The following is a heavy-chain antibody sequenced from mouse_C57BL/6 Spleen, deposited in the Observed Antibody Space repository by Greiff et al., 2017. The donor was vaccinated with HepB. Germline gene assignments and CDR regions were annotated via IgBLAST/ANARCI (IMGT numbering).Heavy chain of an antibody. Sequence: EVKVEESGEGLVKPGGSLKLSCAASGFTFSSYAMSWVRQTPEKRLEWVAYISSGGDYIYYADTVKGRFTISRDNARNTLYLQMSSLKSEDTAMYYCTRERGYYFDYWGQGTTLTVSS. CDR2: ISSGGDYI. CDR1: GFTFSSYA. V-gene: IGHV5-9-1*02. CDR3: TRERGYYFDY. J-gene: IGHJ2*01.